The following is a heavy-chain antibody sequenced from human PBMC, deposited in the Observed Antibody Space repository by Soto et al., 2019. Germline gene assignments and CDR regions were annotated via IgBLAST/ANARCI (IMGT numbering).Heavy chain of an antibody. CDR3: TRDLDYGGNSEDFDS. CDR1: EFSFNTYW. V-gene: IGHV5-51*03. CDR2: IYPDDSRT. J-gene: IGHJ3*02. Sequence: VQPVQSGAEVKKPGESLKISCKGSEFSFNTYWIAWVRQRPGEGLKWMGIIYPDDSRTTYSPSFQGQVTISADKSINTAYLQWSSLKASDTAMYYCTRDLDYGGNSEDFDSWGQGTRVTVSS. D-gene: IGHD4-17*01.